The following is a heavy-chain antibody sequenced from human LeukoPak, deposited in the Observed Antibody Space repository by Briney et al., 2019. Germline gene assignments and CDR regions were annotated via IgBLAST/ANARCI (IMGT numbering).Heavy chain of an antibody. J-gene: IGHJ5*02. V-gene: IGHV4-38-2*02. CDR2: LYHSGST. D-gene: IGHD3-10*01. CDR3: ARDSQRGLSNGSGSYKGSNWFDP. CDR1: GYSISSNYY. Sequence: PSEALSLTCTVSGYSISSNYYWGWVRQPPGKGLEWIGSLYHSGSTYYNPSLKSRVTISVDTSKNQFSLKLSSVTAADTAVYYCARDSQRGLSNGSGSYKGSNWFDPWGQGTLVTVSS.